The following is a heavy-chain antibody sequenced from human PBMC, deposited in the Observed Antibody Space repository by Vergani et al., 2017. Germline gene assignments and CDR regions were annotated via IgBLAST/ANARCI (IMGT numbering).Heavy chain of an antibody. V-gene: IGHV3-15*01. Sequence: EVQLVESGGGLVKPGGSLRLSCAASGFTFSNAWMSWVRQAPGKGLEWVGRIKSKTDGGTTDYAAPVKGRFTISRDDSKNTLYLQMTSLKTQNTAVYYGTTGPFQNALDKVGPVWGQGTLVTVSS. J-gene: IGHJ4*02. CDR2: IKSKTDGGTT. CDR1: GFTFSNAW. CDR3: TTGPFQNALDKVGPV. D-gene: IGHD3-16*01.